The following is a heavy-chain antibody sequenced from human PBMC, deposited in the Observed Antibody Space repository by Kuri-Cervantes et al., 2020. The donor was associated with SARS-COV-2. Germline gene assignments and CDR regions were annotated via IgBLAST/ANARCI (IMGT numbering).Heavy chain of an antibody. CDR2: ISVSGTTM. CDR3: VRKGDS. V-gene: IGHV3-48*01. J-gene: IGHJ4*02. Sequence: GESLKISCAASGFTVSTYTMNWVRQAPGKGLEWVSYISVSGTTMYYADSVKGRFTIYRDNAKNSLYLQMNSLRADDTAAYYCVRKGDSWGQGTLVTVSS. CDR1: GFTVSTYT.